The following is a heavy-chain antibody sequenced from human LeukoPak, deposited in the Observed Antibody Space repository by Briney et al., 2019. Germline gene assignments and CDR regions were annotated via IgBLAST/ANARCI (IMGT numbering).Heavy chain of an antibody. Sequence: GGSLRLPCAASGFTFSSYAMSWVRQAPGKGLEWVSAIDASGLRTFYADSVKGRFTVSRDNAKNSLYLQMNSLRAEDTAVYYCARRERWEQAFDPWGQGTLVTVSS. CDR1: GFTFSSYA. V-gene: IGHV3-23*01. CDR3: ARRERWEQAFDP. J-gene: IGHJ5*02. D-gene: IGHD1-26*01. CDR2: IDASGLRT.